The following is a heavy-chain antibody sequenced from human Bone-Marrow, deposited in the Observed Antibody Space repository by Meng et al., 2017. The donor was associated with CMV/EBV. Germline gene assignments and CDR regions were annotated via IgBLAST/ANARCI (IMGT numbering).Heavy chain of an antibody. V-gene: IGHV3-11*04. Sequence: GESLKISCAASGFTFSDYYMSWIRQAPGKGLEWVSYISSSGSTIYYADSVKGRFTISRDNAKNSLYLQMNSLTVDDTAVYYCALMAYSSSSGSFDIWGQGTMVTVSS. D-gene: IGHD6-6*01. J-gene: IGHJ3*02. CDR2: ISSSGSTI. CDR3: ALMAYSSSSGSFDI. CDR1: GFTFSDYY.